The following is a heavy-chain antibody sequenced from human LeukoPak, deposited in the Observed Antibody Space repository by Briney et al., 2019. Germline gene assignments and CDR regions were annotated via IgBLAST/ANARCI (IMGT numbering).Heavy chain of an antibody. V-gene: IGHV4-59*08. Sequence: SETLSLTCTVSGGSISSYYWSWIRQPPGKGLEWIGYIYYSGSTYYNPSLKSRVTISVDTSKNQFSLKLSSVTAADTAVYYCARGRGYCSSTSCYYYYMDVWGKGTTVTVSS. D-gene: IGHD2-2*03. J-gene: IGHJ6*03. CDR2: IYYSGST. CDR3: ARGRGYCSSTSCYYYYMDV. CDR1: GGSISSYY.